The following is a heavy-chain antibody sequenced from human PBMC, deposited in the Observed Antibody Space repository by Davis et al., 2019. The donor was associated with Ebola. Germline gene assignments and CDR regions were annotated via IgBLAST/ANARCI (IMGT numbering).Heavy chain of an antibody. CDR2: INHSGST. V-gene: IGHV4-34*01. J-gene: IGHJ3*02. CDR3: ARHWKSDGSAFDS. D-gene: IGHD1-1*01. CDR1: GGSFSGYY. Sequence: MPSETLSLTCAVYGGSFSGYYWSWIRQPPGKGLEWIGEINHSGSTNYNPSLKSRVTISVDTSKNQFSLRLNSMTAADTAVYYCARHWKSDGSAFDSWGRGTMVTVSS.